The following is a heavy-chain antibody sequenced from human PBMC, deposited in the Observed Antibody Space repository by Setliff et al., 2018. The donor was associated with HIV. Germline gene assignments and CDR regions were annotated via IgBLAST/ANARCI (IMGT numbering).Heavy chain of an antibody. V-gene: IGHV1-18*01. D-gene: IGHD6-19*01. Sequence: ASVKVSCKASGYTFLNYGIRWVRQTPGRGLEWMAWINVGNGNTKTARKFQGRVALTTDTSTSTAHMELMNLRSDDTAVYYCARDSGMAVVGTWRRLDPWGQGTLVTVSS. CDR3: ARDSGMAVVGTWRRLDP. CDR2: INVGNGNT. J-gene: IGHJ5*02. CDR1: GYTFLNYG.